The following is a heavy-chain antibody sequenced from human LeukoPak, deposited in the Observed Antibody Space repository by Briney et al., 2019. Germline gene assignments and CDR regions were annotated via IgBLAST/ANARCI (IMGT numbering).Heavy chain of an antibody. D-gene: IGHD3-16*02. CDR2: ISSSSSYT. CDR1: GFTFNDYY. J-gene: IGHJ4*02. Sequence: GGSLRLSCAASGFTFNDYYMSWIRQAPGKGLEWVSYISSSSSYTNYADSVKGRFTISRDNAKNSLYLQMNSLRAEDTAVYYCARNDYDYVWGSYRYTFFDYWGQGTLVTVSS. CDR3: ARNDYDYVWGSYRYTFFDY. V-gene: IGHV3-11*06.